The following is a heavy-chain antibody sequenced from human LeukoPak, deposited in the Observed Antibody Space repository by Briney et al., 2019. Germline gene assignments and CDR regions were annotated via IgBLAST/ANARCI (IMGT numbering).Heavy chain of an antibody. J-gene: IGHJ5*02. CDR3: ARAVGYCSGGSCYPSLPDADHNWFDP. D-gene: IGHD2-15*01. CDR1: GYSFTSYW. V-gene: IGHV5-51*01. CDR2: IYPGDSDT. Sequence: GESLKISCKGSGYSFTSYWIGWVRQMPGKGLEWMGIIYPGDSDTRYSPSFQGQVTISADKSISTAYLQWSSLKASDTAMYYCARAVGYCSGGSCYPSLPDADHNWFDPWGQGTLVTVSS.